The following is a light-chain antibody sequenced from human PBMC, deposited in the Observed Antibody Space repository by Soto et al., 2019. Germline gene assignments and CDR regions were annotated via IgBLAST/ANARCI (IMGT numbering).Light chain of an antibody. CDR3: QQYNNWRT. V-gene: IGKV3-15*01. J-gene: IGKJ1*01. CDR2: GAS. Sequence: EILFAPAPATPSVSPGERATLSCRASQSVSSNLAWYQQKPGQAPRLLIYGASTRATGIPARISGSGSGTEFTLTISSLQSEDFAVYYRQQYNNWRTFGQGTKVDIK. CDR1: QSVSSN.